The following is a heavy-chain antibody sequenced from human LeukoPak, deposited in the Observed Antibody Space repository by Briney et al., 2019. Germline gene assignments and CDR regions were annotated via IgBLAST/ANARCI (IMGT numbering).Heavy chain of an antibody. D-gene: IGHD3-22*01. V-gene: IGHV1-46*01. CDR2: INPSGGST. J-gene: IGHJ4*02. CDR3: ARDKSGHYYDSSGQLDY. Sequence: ASVKVSCKASGYTFTSYYMHWVRQAPGQGLEWMGIINPSGGSTSYAQKFQGRVTMTRDTSTSTVYMELSSLRSEDTAVYYYARDKSGHYYDSSGQLDYWGQGTLVTVSS. CDR1: GYTFTSYY.